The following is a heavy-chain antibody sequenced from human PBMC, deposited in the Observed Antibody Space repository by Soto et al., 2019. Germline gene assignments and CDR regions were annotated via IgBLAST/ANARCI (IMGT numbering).Heavy chain of an antibody. CDR3: ASQPVVVPAAKAFSFDY. CDR2: IDPSDSYT. Sequence: PGESLKISCKGPGYSFTSYWISWVRQMPGKGLEWMGRIDPSDSYTNYSPSFQGHVTISADKSISTAYLQWSSLKASDTAMYYCASQPVVVPAAKAFSFDYWGQGTLVTVSS. V-gene: IGHV5-10-1*01. CDR1: GYSFTSYW. D-gene: IGHD2-2*01. J-gene: IGHJ4*02.